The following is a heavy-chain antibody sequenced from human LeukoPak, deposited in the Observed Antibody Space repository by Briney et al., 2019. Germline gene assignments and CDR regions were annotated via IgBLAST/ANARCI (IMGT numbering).Heavy chain of an antibody. CDR3: AKDHALLRYFDCLLWRKKGDPDY. D-gene: IGHD3-9*01. CDR2: ISGSGGST. Sequence: GGSLRLSCAASGFTFSSYAMSWVRQAPGKGLEWVSAISGSGGSTYYADSVKGRFTISRDNSKNTLYLQMNSLRAEDTAVYYCAKDHALLRYFDCLLWRKKGDPDYWGQGTLVTVSS. J-gene: IGHJ4*02. V-gene: IGHV3-23*01. CDR1: GFTFSSYA.